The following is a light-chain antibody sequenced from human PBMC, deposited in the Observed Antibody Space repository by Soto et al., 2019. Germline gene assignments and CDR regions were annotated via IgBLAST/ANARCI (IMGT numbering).Light chain of an antibody. V-gene: IGKV3-20*01. CDR3: HHSGVSPIYT. Sequence: ETVLTQSPGTLSLSPGATATLSCRASQSVSRNYLAWFQQKPGQAPRLLIYGASTRATGTPDRFSGSGSGTDFTLTISRLEPEDFAVYYCHHSGVSPIYTFGPGTKLDFK. CDR2: GAS. CDR1: QSVSRNY. J-gene: IGKJ3*01.